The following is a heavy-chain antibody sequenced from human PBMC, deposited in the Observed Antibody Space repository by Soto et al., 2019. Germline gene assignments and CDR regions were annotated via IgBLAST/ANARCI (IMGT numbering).Heavy chain of an antibody. V-gene: IGHV3-23*01. CDR2: ISGGGNDR. CDR1: GFTFSSYA. D-gene: IGHD6-13*01. Sequence: PGGSLRLSCAASGFTFSSYAMSWVRQAPGKGLEWVSAISGGGNDRFYADSVRGRFTISRDNSRNTLYLHMNSLRAEDTAVHYCDRSLFIAEIDTEHFDSWAPGTMDTVSS. CDR3: DRSLFIAEIDTEHFDS. J-gene: IGHJ4*02.